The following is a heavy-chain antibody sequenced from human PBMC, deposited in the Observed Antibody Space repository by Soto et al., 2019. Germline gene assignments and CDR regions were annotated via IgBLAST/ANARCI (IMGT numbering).Heavy chain of an antibody. Sequence: LSLTCAVSGGSISSGGYSWSWIRQPPGKGLEWIGYIYHSGSTYYNPSLKSRVTISVDRSKDQFSLKLSSVTAADTAVYYCARVSGSYGYWFDPWGQGTLVTVSS. CDR2: IYHSGST. J-gene: IGHJ5*02. D-gene: IGHD1-26*01. V-gene: IGHV4-30-2*01. CDR3: ARVSGSYGYWFDP. CDR1: GGSISSGGYS.